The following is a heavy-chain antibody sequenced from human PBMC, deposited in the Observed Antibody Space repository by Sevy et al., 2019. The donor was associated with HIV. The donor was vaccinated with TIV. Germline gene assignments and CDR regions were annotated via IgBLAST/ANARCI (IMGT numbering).Heavy chain of an antibody. CDR1: GGSISSYY. V-gene: IGHV4-59*12. J-gene: IGHJ4*02. CDR2: IYYSGST. D-gene: IGHD4-4*01. Sequence: SETLSLTCTVSGGSISSYYWSWIRQPPGKGLEWIGYIYYSGSTNYNPSLKSRVTISVDTSKNQFSLKLSSVTAADTAVYYCAGLDYSNYLDYWGQGTLVTVSS. CDR3: AGLDYSNYLDY.